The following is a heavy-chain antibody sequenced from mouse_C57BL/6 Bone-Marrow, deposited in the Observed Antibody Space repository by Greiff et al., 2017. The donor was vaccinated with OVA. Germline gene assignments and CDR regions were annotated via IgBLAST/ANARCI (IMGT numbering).Heavy chain of an antibody. CDR2: IDPSDSYT. CDR1: GYTFTSYW. J-gene: IGHJ4*01. D-gene: IGHD1-1*01. Sequence: VQLQQPGAELVKPGASVKLSCTASGYTFTSYWMQWVKQRPGQGLEWIGEIDPSDSYTNYNHKFKGKATLTVDTSSSTAYMQLSSLTSEDSAVYYCAKGGLLRYVDYWGQGTSVTVSS. V-gene: IGHV1-50*01. CDR3: AKGGLLRYVDY.